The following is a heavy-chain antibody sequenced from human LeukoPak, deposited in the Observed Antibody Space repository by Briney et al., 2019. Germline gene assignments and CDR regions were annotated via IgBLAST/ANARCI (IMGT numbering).Heavy chain of an antibody. CDR2: ISGSGDST. Sequence: PGGSLRLFCAASGFAFTNYVLNWVRQAPGKGLEWVSGISGSGDSTYYAASVRGRFTISRDSSKNTLFLQMNSLRAEDTAAYYCAKGPNSDFWSGYSHYMDVWGKGTTVTVSS. CDR1: GFAFTNYV. CDR3: AKGPNSDFWSGYSHYMDV. J-gene: IGHJ6*03. D-gene: IGHD3-3*01. V-gene: IGHV3-23*01.